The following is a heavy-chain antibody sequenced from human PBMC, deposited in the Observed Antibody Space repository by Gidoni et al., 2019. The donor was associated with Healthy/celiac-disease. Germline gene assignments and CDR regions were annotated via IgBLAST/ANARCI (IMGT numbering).Heavy chain of an antibody. Sequence: QVQLVQSGAEVKKPGAAVKVSCKASGYTFTSYAMHWVRQAPGQRLEWIGWINAGNGNTKYSQKFQGRVTITRDTSASTAYMELSSLRSEDTAVYYCARAYCSSTSCYFDYWGQGTLVTVSS. V-gene: IGHV1-3*01. CDR3: ARAYCSSTSCYFDY. D-gene: IGHD2-2*01. CDR1: GYTFTSYA. J-gene: IGHJ4*02. CDR2: INAGNGNT.